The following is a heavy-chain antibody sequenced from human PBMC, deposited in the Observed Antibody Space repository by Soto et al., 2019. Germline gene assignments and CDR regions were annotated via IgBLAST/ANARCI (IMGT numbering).Heavy chain of an antibody. CDR1: GFTFSSYA. D-gene: IGHD3-3*01. CDR3: ARVLRFLEWLPPLGY. V-gene: IGHV3-30-3*01. CDR2: ISYDGSNK. Sequence: QVQLVESGGGVVQPGRSLRLSCAASGFTFSSYAMHWVRQAPGKGLEWVAVISYDGSNKYYADSVKGRFTISRDNSKNTLYLQMNSLRAADTAVYYSARVLRFLEWLPPLGYWGQGTLVTVSS. J-gene: IGHJ4*02.